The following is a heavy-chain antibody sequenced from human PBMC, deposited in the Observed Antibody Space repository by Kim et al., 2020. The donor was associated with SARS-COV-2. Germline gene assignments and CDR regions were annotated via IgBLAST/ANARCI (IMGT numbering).Heavy chain of an antibody. J-gene: IGHJ5*02. Sequence: YEDPVEARLTISRDDSKNTRYLQMNSLRAEDTAVYYCASLYSSSYGWFDPWGQGTLVTVSS. V-gene: IGHV3-53*01. CDR3: ASLYSSSYGWFDP. D-gene: IGHD6-13*01.